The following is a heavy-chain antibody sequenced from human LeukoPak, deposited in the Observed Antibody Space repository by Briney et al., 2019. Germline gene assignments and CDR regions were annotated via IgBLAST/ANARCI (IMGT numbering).Heavy chain of an antibody. V-gene: IGHV1-8*01. Sequence: ASVKVSFKASGYTFTSYDINWVRQATGQGLEWMGWMNPNSGNTGYAQKFQGRVTMTRNTSISTAYMELSSLRSEDTAVYYCARRDGGNSDFDYWGQGTLVTVSS. D-gene: IGHD4-23*01. J-gene: IGHJ4*02. CDR3: ARRDGGNSDFDY. CDR2: MNPNSGNT. CDR1: GYTFTSYD.